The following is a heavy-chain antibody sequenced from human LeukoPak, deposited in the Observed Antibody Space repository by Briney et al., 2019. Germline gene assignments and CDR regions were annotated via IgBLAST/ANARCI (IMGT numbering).Heavy chain of an antibody. CDR3: ARGGPVPGYSSSFDY. D-gene: IGHD6-13*01. CDR1: GGFISAYY. J-gene: IGHJ4*02. CDR2: IYYSGST. Sequence: SETLSLTCTVSGGFISAYYWSWVRQPPGKGLEWIGYIYYSGSTNNNPSLKSRVTISVDTAKNQFSLNVNSVTAADTAVYCCARGGPVPGYSSSFDYWGQGTLVTVSS. V-gene: IGHV4-59*01.